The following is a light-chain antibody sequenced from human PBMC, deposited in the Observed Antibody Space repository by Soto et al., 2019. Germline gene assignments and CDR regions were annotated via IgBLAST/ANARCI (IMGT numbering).Light chain of an antibody. J-gene: IGKJ1*01. V-gene: IGKV3-15*01. CDR3: QQYNNWPWT. CDR1: QSVSIN. Sequence: EIVMTQSPATLSVSPGERATLSCRASQSVSINLVWYQQKPGQAPSLLIYGVSTRATGIPARFSGSGSGTEFTLTISSLQSEDFAVYYCQQYNNWPWTFGQGTKVEIK. CDR2: GVS.